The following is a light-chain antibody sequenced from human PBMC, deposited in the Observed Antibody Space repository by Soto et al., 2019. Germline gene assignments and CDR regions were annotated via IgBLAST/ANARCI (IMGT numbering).Light chain of an antibody. Sequence: EVVLTQSPGTLSLSPGERATLSCRASESISSSYLAWYQHKPGQPPRLLIYGASTRASGIPDRFSGGGSRTDFTLTISRLEPEDFAVYYCQRYGRSPPGFTFGPGTKVDI. J-gene: IGKJ3*01. CDR2: GAS. CDR3: QRYGRSPPGFT. V-gene: IGKV3-20*01. CDR1: ESISSSY.